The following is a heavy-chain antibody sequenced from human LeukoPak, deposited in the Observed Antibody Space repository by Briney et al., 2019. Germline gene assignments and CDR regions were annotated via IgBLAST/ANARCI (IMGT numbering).Heavy chain of an antibody. CDR2: IYYSGST. CDR3: ARGPNWLQSIAVAGTFDF. V-gene: IGHV4-59*01. CDR1: GGSISSYY. J-gene: IGHJ4*02. Sequence: SETLSLTCTVSGGSISSYYWSWIRQPPGKGLEWIGYIYYSGSTNYNPSLKSRVTISVDTSKNQFSLKLSSVTAEDTAVYYCARGPNWLQSIAVAGTFDFWGQGTLVTVSS. D-gene: IGHD6-19*01.